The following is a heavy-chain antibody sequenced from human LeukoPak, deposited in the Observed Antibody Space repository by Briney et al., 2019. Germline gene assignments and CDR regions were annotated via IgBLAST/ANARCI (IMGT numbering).Heavy chain of an antibody. D-gene: IGHD4-17*01. CDR1: GYTFTSYY. J-gene: IGHJ5*02. Sequence: ASVKVSCKASGYTFTSYYMHWVRQAPGQGLEWMGIINPSGGSTSYAQKFQGRVTMTRDTSTSTVYMELSSLRSEDTAVYYCARVKSDYGDYEGERNWFDPWGQGTLVTVSS. CDR2: INPSGGST. CDR3: ARVKSDYGDYEGERNWFDP. V-gene: IGHV1-46*01.